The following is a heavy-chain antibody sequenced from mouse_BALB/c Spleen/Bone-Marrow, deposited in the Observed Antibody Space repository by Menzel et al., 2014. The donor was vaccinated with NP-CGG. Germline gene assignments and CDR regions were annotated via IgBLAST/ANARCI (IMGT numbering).Heavy chain of an antibody. Sequence: EVKLMESGPGLVKPSQSLSLTCTVTGYSITRDYAWNWIRQFPGNKLEWMGYISYSGSTTYNPSLKSRISITRDTSKNQFFLQSNSVTTEDTATYYCARSSSYDYDVGFAYWGQGTLVTVSA. V-gene: IGHV3-2*02. CDR1: GYSITRDYA. D-gene: IGHD2-4*01. CDR2: ISYSGST. CDR3: ARSSSYDYDVGFAY. J-gene: IGHJ3*01.